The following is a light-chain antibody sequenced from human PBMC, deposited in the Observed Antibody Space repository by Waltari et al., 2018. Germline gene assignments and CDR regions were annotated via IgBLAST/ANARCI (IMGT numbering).Light chain of an antibody. V-gene: IGLV2-14*01. J-gene: IGLJ2*01. CDR2: GVS. Sequence: QSAPTQPPSVFGSPGQSVTTPCLGTSSDVGVYNYVSWYQQHPGKAPKLMIYGVSNWPSGVSDRFSGSKSGNTASPTISGLQAEDEADYYCCSYTTSSTLLFGGGTRLTVL. CDR1: SSDVGVYNY. CDR3: CSYTTSSTLL.